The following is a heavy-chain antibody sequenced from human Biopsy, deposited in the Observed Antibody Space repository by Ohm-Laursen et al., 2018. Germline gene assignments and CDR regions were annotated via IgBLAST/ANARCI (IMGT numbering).Heavy chain of an antibody. V-gene: IGHV4-34*01. CDR3: AKQGIRGYYEY. CDR1: GESFNGYY. D-gene: IGHD3-22*01. J-gene: IGHJ4*02. CDR2: INHSGRT. Sequence: SETLSLTCAVYGESFNGYYWSWIRQTPGKGLEWIGEINHSGRTNYNPSLKSRVTISVDTSKNQFSLKLSSVTAADTAVYYCAKQGIRGYYEYWGQGSLVTVSS.